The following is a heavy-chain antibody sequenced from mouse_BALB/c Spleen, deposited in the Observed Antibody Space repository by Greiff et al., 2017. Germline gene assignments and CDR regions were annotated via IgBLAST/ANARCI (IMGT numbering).Heavy chain of an antibody. CDR3: ARVDYGSSYYFDY. CDR2: ISSGGST. J-gene: IGHJ2*01. D-gene: IGHD1-1*01. V-gene: IGHV5-6-5*01. Sequence: EVMLVESGGGLVKPGGSLKLSCAASGFTFSSYAMSWVRQTPEKRLEWVASISSGGSTYYPDSVKGRFTISRDNARNILYLQMSSLRSEDTAMYYCARVDYGSSYYFDYWGQGTTLTVSS. CDR1: GFTFSSYA.